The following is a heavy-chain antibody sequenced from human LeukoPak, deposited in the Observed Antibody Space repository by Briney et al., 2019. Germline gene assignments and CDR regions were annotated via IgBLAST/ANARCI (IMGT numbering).Heavy chain of an antibody. Sequence: SETLSLTCTVSGGCISSYYWSWIRRPPGKGLEWIGYNSGSTNYNPSLKSRVTISVDTSKNQFSLKLRSVTAADTAVYYCARESLRQQWLVRREEYYYMDVWGKGTTVTISS. D-gene: IGHD6-19*01. V-gene: IGHV4-59*01. CDR3: ARESLRQQWLVRREEYYYMDV. CDR1: GGCISSYY. J-gene: IGHJ6*03. CDR2: NSGST.